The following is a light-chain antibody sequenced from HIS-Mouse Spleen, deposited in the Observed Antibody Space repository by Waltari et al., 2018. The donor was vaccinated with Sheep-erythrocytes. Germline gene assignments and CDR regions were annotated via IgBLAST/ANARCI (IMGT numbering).Light chain of an antibody. CDR3: RSYTSSSTGV. V-gene: IGLV2-14*01. Sequence: QSALTQPASVSGSPGQSITISCTGTSSDVGGYNYQQHPGNPPKLMIYAVSNRPSGVSNRFSGSKSGNTAALAISELKAEDGADYYCRSYTSSSTGVFGGGTKLTVL. CDR1: SSDVGGYNY. J-gene: IGLJ3*02. CDR2: AVS.